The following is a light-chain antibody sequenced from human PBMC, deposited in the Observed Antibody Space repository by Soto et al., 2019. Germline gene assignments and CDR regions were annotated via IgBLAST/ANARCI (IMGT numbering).Light chain of an antibody. CDR2: SNA. Sequence: QSVLTQPPSVSADPGQKVTISCSGSTSNIGKNYVGWYRQVPGTAPELVIYSNAARPSGVPDRFSGSKSGTSASLAITGLQAEDEADYYCQSFDSHVLGLLFGVGTKLTVL. J-gene: IGLJ2*01. CDR3: QSFDSHVLGLL. CDR1: TSNIGKNYV. V-gene: IGLV1-40*01.